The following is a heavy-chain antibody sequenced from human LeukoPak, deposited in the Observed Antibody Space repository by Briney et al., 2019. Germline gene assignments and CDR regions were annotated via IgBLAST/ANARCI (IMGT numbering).Heavy chain of an antibody. CDR2: IYHSGST. D-gene: IGHD4-17*01. CDR3: ARDNQDYGDYVSYYGMDV. J-gene: IGHJ6*02. V-gene: IGHV4-4*02. Sequence: SETLSLTCAVSGVSISSSNWWSWVRQPPGKGLEWIGEIYHSGSTNYNPSLKSRVTISVDKSKNQFSLKLSSVTAADTAVYYCARDNQDYGDYVSYYGMDVWGQGTTVTVSS. CDR1: GVSISSSNW.